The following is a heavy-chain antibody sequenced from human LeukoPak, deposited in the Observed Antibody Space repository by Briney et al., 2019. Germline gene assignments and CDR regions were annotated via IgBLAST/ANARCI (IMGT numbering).Heavy chain of an antibody. CDR3: ARGGYSNYGPQAYYYYYMDV. D-gene: IGHD4-11*01. Sequence: GGSLRLSCAASGFTVSSNYMSWVRQAPGKGLEGVSVIYSGGSTYYADSVKGRFTISRDNSKNTLYLQMNSLRAEDTAVYYCARGGYSNYGPQAYYYYYMDVWGKGTTVTVSS. J-gene: IGHJ6*03. V-gene: IGHV3-53*01. CDR2: IYSGGST. CDR1: GFTVSSNY.